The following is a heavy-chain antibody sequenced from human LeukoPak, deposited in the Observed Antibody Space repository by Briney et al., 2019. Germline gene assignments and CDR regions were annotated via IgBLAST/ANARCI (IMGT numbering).Heavy chain of an antibody. J-gene: IGHJ4*02. V-gene: IGHV3-48*03. D-gene: IGHD3-3*01. CDR2: ISTSASTI. CDR1: GFTFSSYE. CDR3: ARSGTSRSSYYFDY. Sequence: GGSLRLSCAASGFTFSSYEMNWVRQAPGKGLEWVSYISTSASTIYYADSVKGRFTSSRDNAKNSLYLQMNGLRAEDTAVYYCARSGTSRSSYYFDYWGQGTLVTVSS.